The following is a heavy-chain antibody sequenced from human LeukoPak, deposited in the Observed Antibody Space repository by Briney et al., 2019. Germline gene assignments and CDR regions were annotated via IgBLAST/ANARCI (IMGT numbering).Heavy chain of an antibody. CDR3: ARGGRDSITMVRGAKAYYFDY. Sequence: SETLSLTCTVSGGSISSYYWSWIRQPAGKGLEWIGRIYTSGSTNYNPSLKSRVTMSVDTSKNQFSLKLSSVTAADTAVYYCARGGRDSITMVRGAKAYYFDYWGQGTLVTVSS. V-gene: IGHV4-4*07. J-gene: IGHJ4*02. D-gene: IGHD3-10*01. CDR2: IYTSGST. CDR1: GGSISSYY.